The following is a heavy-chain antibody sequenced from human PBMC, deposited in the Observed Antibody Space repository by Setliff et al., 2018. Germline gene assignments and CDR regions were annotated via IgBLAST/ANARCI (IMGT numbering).Heavy chain of an antibody. CDR1: GFTLSTYR. J-gene: IGHJ4*02. CDR2: IWDDGAKK. D-gene: IGHD2-15*01. Sequence: GGSLRLSCAASGFTLSTYRMHWVRQAPGKGLEWVAVIWDDGAKKYHADSVKGRFTISRDNSKNTLYLQMNSLRPEDTAVYYCARTCSGSGCYAGLESWGQGTPVTVSS. CDR3: ARTCSGSGCYAGLES. V-gene: IGHV3-33*08.